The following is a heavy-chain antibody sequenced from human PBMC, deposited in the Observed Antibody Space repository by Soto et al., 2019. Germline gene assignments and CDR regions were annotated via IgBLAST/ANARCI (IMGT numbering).Heavy chain of an antibody. D-gene: IGHD5-18*01. V-gene: IGHV3-30-3*01. CDR2: ISYDGSNK. J-gene: IGHJ4*01. CDR1: GFTFSTYA. Sequence: QVQLVESGGGVVQPGRSLRLSCAASGFTFSTYAIHWVRQAPGKGLEWVAVISYDGSNKYYADSVKGRFTISRDNSKNTLYLQMNSLRAEDTDVYYCARSEDPAMTYYYFDYWGQGTLVTVSS. CDR3: ARSEDPAMTYYYFDY.